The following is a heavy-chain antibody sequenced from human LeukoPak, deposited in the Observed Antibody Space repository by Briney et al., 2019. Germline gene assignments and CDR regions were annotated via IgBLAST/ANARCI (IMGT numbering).Heavy chain of an antibody. CDR2: IYYSGST. J-gene: IGHJ4*02. V-gene: IGHV4-39*01. CDR3: ARHAPYDYVWGSYRSKLPYFDY. D-gene: IGHD3-16*02. CDR1: GGSISSNSYY. Sequence: PSETLSLTCTVSGGSISSNSYYWGWIRQPPGKGLEWIGSIYYSGSTYYNPSLKSRVAISVDTSKNQFSLKLSSVTAADTAVYYCARHAPYDYVWGSYRSKLPYFDYWGQGTLVTVSS.